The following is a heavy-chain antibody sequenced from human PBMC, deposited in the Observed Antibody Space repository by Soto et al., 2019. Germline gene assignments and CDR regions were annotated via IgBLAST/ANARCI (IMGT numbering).Heavy chain of an antibody. J-gene: IGHJ4*02. D-gene: IGHD3-9*01. Sequence: QVQLVESGGGVVQPGRSLRLSCAASGFTFSRYGMHWVRQAPGKGLEWVAVISYDGSNKYYADSVKGRFTISRDNSKNTLYLQMNSLRAEDTAVYYCAKEGVLRYFDWLPRYFDYWGQGTLVTVSS. CDR2: ISYDGSNK. V-gene: IGHV3-30*18. CDR1: GFTFSRYG. CDR3: AKEGVLRYFDWLPRYFDY.